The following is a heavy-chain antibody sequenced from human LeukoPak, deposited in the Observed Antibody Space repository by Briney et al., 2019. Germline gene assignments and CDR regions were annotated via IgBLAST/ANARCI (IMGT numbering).Heavy chain of an antibody. CDR3: ATRDY. CDR2: INHSGST. Sequence: SETPSLTCAVYGVSCSVYYWSWIRQPPGKGLEWIAEINHSGSTNYNPSLKSRVTIPVDTSKNQFSLKLNSVTAADTAVYYCATRDYWGQGMMVTVST. J-gene: IGHJ4*01. V-gene: IGHV4-34*01. CDR1: GVSCSVYY.